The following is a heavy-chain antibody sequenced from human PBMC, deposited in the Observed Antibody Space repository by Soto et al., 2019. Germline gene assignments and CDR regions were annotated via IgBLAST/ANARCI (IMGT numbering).Heavy chain of an antibody. Sequence: SETLSLTCAVSGVSINSHYWSWVRQPPGKGLEWIGCVYNNGRTNYNPSLESRVTISLDTSKSQFSLTLSSVTAADTAVYYCARLYSAHHYYSTDVWCKGTSVTVSS. CDR2: VYNNGRT. CDR1: GVSINSHY. CDR3: ARLYSAHHYYSTDV. J-gene: IGHJ6*03. D-gene: IGHD5-12*01. V-gene: IGHV4-59*11.